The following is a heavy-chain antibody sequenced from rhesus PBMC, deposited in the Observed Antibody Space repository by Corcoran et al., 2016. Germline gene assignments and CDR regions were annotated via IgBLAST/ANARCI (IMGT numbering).Heavy chain of an antibody. CDR1: GGSISSNY. V-gene: IGHV4-173*01. CDR3: ARGPPDFWSGYWSVVSLDV. D-gene: IGHD3-3*01. CDR2: LSGSGGNH. Sequence: QLQLQESGPGLVKPSETLSLTCAVSGGSISSNYWSWIRQPPGKGLAWIGRLSGSGGNHRYNPPLRSRVTISTDTAKNQFSLKLSSVTAADTAVYYCARGPPDFWSGYWSVVSLDVWGRGVLVTVSS. J-gene: IGHJ5-2*02.